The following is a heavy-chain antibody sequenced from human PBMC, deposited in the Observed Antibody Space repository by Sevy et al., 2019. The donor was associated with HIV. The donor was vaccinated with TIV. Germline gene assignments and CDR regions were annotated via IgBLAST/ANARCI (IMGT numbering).Heavy chain of an antibody. J-gene: IGHJ4*02. CDR2: ISGSGNGA. CDR1: GFTFSISA. D-gene: IGHD5-18*01. Sequence: GGSLRLSCAASGFTFSISAMTWVRQAPGKGLEWVSVISGSGNGAYYADSVKGRFAISRDNSKNTLSLQMNSLRAEDTAVYYCAKGGRSYGDSYFDHWGQGTLVTVSS. CDR3: AKGGRSYGDSYFDH. V-gene: IGHV3-23*01.